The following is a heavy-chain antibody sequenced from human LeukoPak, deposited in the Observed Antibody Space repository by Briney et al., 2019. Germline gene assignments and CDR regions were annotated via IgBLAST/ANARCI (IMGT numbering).Heavy chain of an antibody. CDR3: AREYSSSSYFDY. D-gene: IGHD6-6*01. CDR2: IIPIFGTA. Sequence: ASVKVSCKASGGTFSSYAISWVRQAPGQGLEWMGGIIPIFGTANYAQKFQGRVTITADESTSTAYMELSSLRSEDTAVYYCAREYSSSSYFDYWGQGTLVTVSS. V-gene: IGHV1-69*13. J-gene: IGHJ4*02. CDR1: GGTFSSYA.